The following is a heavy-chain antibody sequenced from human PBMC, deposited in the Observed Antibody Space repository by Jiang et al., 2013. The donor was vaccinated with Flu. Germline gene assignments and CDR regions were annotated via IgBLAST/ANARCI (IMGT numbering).Heavy chain of an antibody. V-gene: IGHV4-38-2*01. D-gene: IGHD4-17*01. CDR2: FYYTGTM. CDR3: ATSTVTSFEAFDV. CDR1: GFSIGSGHF. Sequence: LLKPSETLSLTCAVSGFSIGSGHFWGWFRQPPGKGLEWVGTFYYTGTMYYRPSLKSRVTISADTSKNQFSLKLTSVTAPDSAVYYCATSTVTSFEAFDVWGQGTMVTVSS. J-gene: IGHJ3*01.